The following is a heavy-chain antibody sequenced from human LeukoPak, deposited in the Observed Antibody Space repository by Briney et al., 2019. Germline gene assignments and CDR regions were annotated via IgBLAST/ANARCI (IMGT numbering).Heavy chain of an antibody. CDR1: GGTFSSYA. Sequence: GASVKVSCKASGGTFSSYAISWVRQAPGQGLEWMGGIIPIFGTANYAQKFQGRVTITTDESTSTAYMELSSLRSEDTAVYYCARDGKTSPAATVTMRDAFDIWGQGTMVTVSS. CDR2: IIPIFGTA. CDR3: ARDGKTSPAATVTMRDAFDI. J-gene: IGHJ3*02. D-gene: IGHD4-11*01. V-gene: IGHV1-69*05.